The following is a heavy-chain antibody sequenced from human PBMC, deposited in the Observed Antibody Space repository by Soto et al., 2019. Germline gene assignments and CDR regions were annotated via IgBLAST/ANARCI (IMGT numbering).Heavy chain of an antibody. J-gene: IGHJ4*02. CDR3: AKDRLAGRFAY. CDR1: GFTFSNYA. D-gene: IGHD6-19*01. CDR2: VSATAGTT. Sequence: GGSLRRSCAASGFTFSNYAVSWVRQAPGKGLEWVSLVSATAGTTYYTDSVKGRFTISRDNSRNTVYLQMNSLRADDTFVYYCAKDRLAGRFAYWGQLTLLTVS. V-gene: IGHV3-23*01.